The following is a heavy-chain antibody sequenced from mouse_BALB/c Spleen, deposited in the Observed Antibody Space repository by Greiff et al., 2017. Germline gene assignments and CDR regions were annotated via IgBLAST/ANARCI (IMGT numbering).Heavy chain of an antibody. CDR1: GFSLTSYG. V-gene: IGHV2-2*02. J-gene: IGHJ2*01. CDR2: IWSGGST. CDR3: ARRGDPYYFDY. D-gene: IGHD3-3*01. Sequence: VKVVESGPGLVQPSQSLSITCTVSGFSLTSYGVHWVRQSPGKGLEWLGVIWSGGSTDYNAAFISRLSISKDNSKSQVFFKMNSLQANDTAIYYCARRGDPYYFDYWGQGTTLTVSS.